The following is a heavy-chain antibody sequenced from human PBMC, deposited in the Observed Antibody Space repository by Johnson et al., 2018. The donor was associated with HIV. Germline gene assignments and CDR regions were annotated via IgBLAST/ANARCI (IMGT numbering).Heavy chain of an antibody. Sequence: VQLVESGGGVVQPGGSLRLSCAASGFTVSSIYMSWVRQAPGKGLEWVSIIYSGGSTYYADSVQGRFTISRDDSKNTLYLQMSSLRPEDTAVYYCARDDIQILGGYSSNWPENSFDVWGQGTMVTVSS. J-gene: IGHJ3*01. CDR2: IYSGGST. CDR3: ARDDIQILGGYSSNWPENSFDV. D-gene: IGHD6-13*01. V-gene: IGHV3-66*01. CDR1: GFTVSSIY.